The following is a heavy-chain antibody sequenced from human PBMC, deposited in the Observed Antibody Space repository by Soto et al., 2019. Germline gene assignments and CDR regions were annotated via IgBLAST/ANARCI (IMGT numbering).Heavy chain of an antibody. CDR3: AFERCSEAAGIFDY. V-gene: IGHV4-31*03. D-gene: IGHD6-13*01. Sequence: SETLSLTCTVSGGSISSGGYYWSWIRQHPGKGLEWIGYIYYSGSTYYNPSLKSRVTISVDTSKNQFSLKLSSVTAADTAVYYCAFERCSEAAGIFDYCARRTPVPVSA. J-gene: IGHJ4*02. CDR1: GGSISSGGYY. CDR2: IYYSGST.